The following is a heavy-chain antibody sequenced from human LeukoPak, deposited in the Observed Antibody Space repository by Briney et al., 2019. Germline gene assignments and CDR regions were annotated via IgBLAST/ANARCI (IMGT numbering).Heavy chain of an antibody. CDR3: ARVTESDYGDYGGNYYYMDV. Sequence: ASVKVSCKASGYTFTNYGISWVRQAPGQGLEWMGWISAYNGNTNYAQRLQGRVTMTTDTSTSTAYMELRSLRSDDTAVYYCARVTESDYGDYGGNYYYMDVWGKGTTVTISS. J-gene: IGHJ6*03. CDR2: ISAYNGNT. D-gene: IGHD4-17*01. V-gene: IGHV1-18*01. CDR1: GYTFTNYG.